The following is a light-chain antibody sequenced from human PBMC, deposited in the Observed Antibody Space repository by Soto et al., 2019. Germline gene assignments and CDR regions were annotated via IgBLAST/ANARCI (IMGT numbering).Light chain of an antibody. CDR1: SSNIGACYD. Sequence: QSVLTQPPSVSGAPGQRVTISCTGSSSNIGACYDVHWYQQLPGTAPKLLIYGNSNRPSGVPDRFSGSKSGTSASLAITGLQAEDEADYCCQSYDSSLSGSNYVFGTGTKLTVL. CDR3: QSYDSSLSGSNYV. V-gene: IGLV1-40*01. J-gene: IGLJ1*01. CDR2: GNS.